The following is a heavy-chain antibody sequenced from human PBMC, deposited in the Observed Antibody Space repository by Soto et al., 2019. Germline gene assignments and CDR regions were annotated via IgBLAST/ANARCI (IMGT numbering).Heavy chain of an antibody. D-gene: IGHD6-19*01. CDR3: AREAVAGPGSYDY. Sequence: QVQLVQSGAEVKKPGASVKVSCKASGYTFTGYYMHWVRQAPGQGLEWMGWINPNSGGTNYAQKFQGWVTMTRDTSIRTAYMELGRLRSDDTAVYYCAREAVAGPGSYDYWGQGTLVTVSA. CDR2: INPNSGGT. J-gene: IGHJ4*02. V-gene: IGHV1-2*04. CDR1: GYTFTGYY.